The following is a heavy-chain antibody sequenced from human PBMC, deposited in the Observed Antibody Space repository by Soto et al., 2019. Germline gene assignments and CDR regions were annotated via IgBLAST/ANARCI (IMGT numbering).Heavy chain of an antibody. CDR1: GLTFNRYW. Sequence: GGSLRLSCAASGLTFNRYWMHWVRHAPGKGLVWVSHINTDGSNTNYADSVKGRFTISRDNAKSTLFLQMNSLRDEDTAVYYCARECCSGGNCYTYYFDPWGQGIPVTVSS. V-gene: IGHV3-74*01. CDR2: INTDGSNT. J-gene: IGHJ5*02. D-gene: IGHD2-15*01. CDR3: ARECCSGGNCYTYYFDP.